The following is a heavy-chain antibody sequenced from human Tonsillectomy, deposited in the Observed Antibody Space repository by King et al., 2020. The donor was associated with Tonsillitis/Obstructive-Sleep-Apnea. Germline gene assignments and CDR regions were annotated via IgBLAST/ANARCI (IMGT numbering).Heavy chain of an antibody. D-gene: IGHD5-18*01. V-gene: IGHV3-23*04. CDR3: ATRVDITMVGYGMDV. CDR1: GFTFSTYA. CDR2: ISGSGGST. Sequence: DVQLVESGGGLVQPGGSLRLSCAASGFTFSTYAMSWVRQAPGKGLEWVSGISGSGGSTYYADSVKGRFTISRDNSKNTLYVQMNSLRAEDTAVYYCATRVDITMVGYGMDVWGPGTTVTVSS. J-gene: IGHJ6*02.